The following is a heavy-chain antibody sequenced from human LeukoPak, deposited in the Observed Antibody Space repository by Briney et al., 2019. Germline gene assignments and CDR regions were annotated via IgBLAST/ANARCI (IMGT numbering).Heavy chain of an antibody. J-gene: IGHJ4*02. D-gene: IGHD6-13*01. Sequence: GGSLRLSCAASGFSFTTYAMSWVRQAPGKGLGWVSSIGSSGTYIYYADSLRGRFTISRDNAKSSLYLQMNSLRAEDTAVYYCARGYSSSWYSPDYWGQGTLVTVSS. CDR2: IGSSGTYI. CDR3: ARGYSSSWYSPDY. CDR1: GFSFTTYA. V-gene: IGHV3-21*01.